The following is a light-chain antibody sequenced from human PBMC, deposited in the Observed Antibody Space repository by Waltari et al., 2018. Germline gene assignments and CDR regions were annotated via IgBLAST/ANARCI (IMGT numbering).Light chain of an antibody. CDR1: SSNIGSNY. CDR2: SNN. J-gene: IGLJ2*01. V-gene: IGLV1-47*01. CDR3: AAWDDSLSGPV. Sequence: QSVMTQPPSASGTPGQRVTISCSGTSSNIGSNYVYCYQQLPGTAPKHPIYSNNQRPSGVPDRFSGSKSGTSASLAISGLRSEDEADYYCAAWDDSLSGPVFGGGTKLTVL.